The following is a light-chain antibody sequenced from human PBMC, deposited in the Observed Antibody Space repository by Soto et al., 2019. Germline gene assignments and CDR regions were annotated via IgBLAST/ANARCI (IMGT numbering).Light chain of an antibody. CDR2: DVS. J-gene: IGLJ1*01. V-gene: IGLV2-14*03. CDR3: SSYTSSSTYV. CDR1: SSDVGAYNS. Sequence: QSALTQPASVSGSPGQSIAISCTGTSSDVGAYNSVSWYQQHPGRAPKLMIHDVSNRPSGVSNRFSGSKSGNTASLTISGLQAEDEADYYCSSYTSSSTYVFGTVTKLTVL.